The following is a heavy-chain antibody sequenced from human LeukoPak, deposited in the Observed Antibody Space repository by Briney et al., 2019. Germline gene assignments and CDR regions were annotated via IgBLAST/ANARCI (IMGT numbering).Heavy chain of an antibody. CDR2: FDPEDGET. Sequence: ASVKVSCKVSGCTLTELSMHWVRQAPGKGLEWMGGFDPEDGETIYAQKFQGRVTMTEDTSTDTAYMELSSLRSEDTAVYYCATAELLSFRKGYFDYWGQGTLVTVSS. D-gene: IGHD3-10*01. J-gene: IGHJ4*02. V-gene: IGHV1-24*01. CDR1: GCTLTELS. CDR3: ATAELLSFRKGYFDY.